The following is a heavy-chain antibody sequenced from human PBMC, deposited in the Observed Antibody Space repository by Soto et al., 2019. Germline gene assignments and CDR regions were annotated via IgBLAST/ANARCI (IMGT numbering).Heavy chain of an antibody. J-gene: IGHJ5*02. CDR2: INPKSGAT. D-gene: IGHD3-3*01. CDR3: ARGGGTILAPLP. CDR1: AYTFTGYF. Sequence: YCKALAYTFTGYFRHWVRHAPGQGLEWLGWINPKSGATKYAKKFQGRVTLTRDTSINTAYMEMSMMRSDDTAVSYCARGGGTILAPLPWGQGTLVPVSS. V-gene: IGHV1-2*02.